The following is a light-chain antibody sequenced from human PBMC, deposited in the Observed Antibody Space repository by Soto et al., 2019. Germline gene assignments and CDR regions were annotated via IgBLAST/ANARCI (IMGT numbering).Light chain of an antibody. Sequence: DIVMTQSPLSLPVTPGEPASISCRSSQSLLNSNGYTYLDWYLQKPGQSPQLLIYLASNRASGVPDRFSGRGSGTDFTPKISRVEAEDVGVYYCMQGTHWPPGDTFGQGTKLEIK. CDR1: QSLLNSNGYTY. V-gene: IGKV2-28*01. CDR2: LAS. J-gene: IGKJ2*01. CDR3: MQGTHWPPGDT.